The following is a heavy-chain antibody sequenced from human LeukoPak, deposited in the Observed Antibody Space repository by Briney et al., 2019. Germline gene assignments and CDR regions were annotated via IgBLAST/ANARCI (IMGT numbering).Heavy chain of an antibody. CDR3: AAGRVAPLVDY. Sequence: SETLSLTCAVYGGSFSDYYWSWIRQPPGKGLEWIGEINHSGSTNYNPSLKSRVTISVDTSKNQFSLKLSSVTAADTAVYYCAAGRVAPLVDYWGQGTLVTVSS. CDR2: INHSGST. J-gene: IGHJ4*02. D-gene: IGHD1-1*01. CDR1: GGSFSDYY. V-gene: IGHV4-34*01.